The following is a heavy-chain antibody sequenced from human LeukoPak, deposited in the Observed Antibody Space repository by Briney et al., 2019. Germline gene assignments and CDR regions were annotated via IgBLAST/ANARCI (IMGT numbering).Heavy chain of an antibody. D-gene: IGHD3-3*01. CDR3: ARVGTYYDFWSGYQPWQYYFDY. Sequence: SETLSLTCTVSGVSISSYYWSWIRQPPGKGLEWIGYIYYSGSTNYNPSLKSRVTISVDTSKNQFSLKLSSVTAADTAVYYCARVGTYYDFWSGYQPWQYYFDYWGQGTLVTVSS. CDR2: IYYSGST. J-gene: IGHJ4*02. V-gene: IGHV4-59*01. CDR1: GVSISSYY.